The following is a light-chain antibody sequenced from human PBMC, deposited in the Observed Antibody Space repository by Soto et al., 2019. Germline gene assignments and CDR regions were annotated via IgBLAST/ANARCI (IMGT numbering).Light chain of an antibody. V-gene: IGKV1-39*01. Sequence: IQMTQSPSSLSASVGDRVIITCRSDHSINNYLNWYQQRPGKVPKLLIYPASTLQSGVPSRFSGSGSGRVFTLTINSLQPEDFATYYCQQSYSTLGTFGRGTRVEI. CDR2: PAS. CDR1: HSINNY. CDR3: QQSYSTLGT. J-gene: IGKJ2*01.